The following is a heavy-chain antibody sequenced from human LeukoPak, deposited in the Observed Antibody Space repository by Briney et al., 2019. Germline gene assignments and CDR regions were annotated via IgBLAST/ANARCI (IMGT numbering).Heavy chain of an antibody. CDR1: GGSISSSNW. D-gene: IGHD6-13*01. V-gene: IGHV4-4*02. Sequence: SGTLSLTCAVSGGSISSSNWWSWVRQPPGKGLEWIGSGSTYYNPSLKSRVTISVDTSKNQFSLKLSSVTAADTAVYYCARDSERYSGMLRAFDIWGQGTMVIVSS. CDR3: ARDSERYSGMLRAFDI. CDR2: SGST. J-gene: IGHJ3*02.